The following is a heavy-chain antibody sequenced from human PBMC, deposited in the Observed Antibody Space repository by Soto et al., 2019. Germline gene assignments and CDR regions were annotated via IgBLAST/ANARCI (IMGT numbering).Heavy chain of an antibody. D-gene: IGHD2-2*01. CDR2: INAGNGNT. Sequence: ASVKVSCKASGYTFTSYAMHLVRQAPGQRLEWMGWINAGNGNTKYSQKFQGRVTITRDTSASTAYMELSSLRFEDTAVYYCASSHALYYYYGMDVWGQGTTVTVSS. J-gene: IGHJ6*02. CDR1: GYTFTSYA. CDR3: ASSHALYYYYGMDV. V-gene: IGHV1-3*01.